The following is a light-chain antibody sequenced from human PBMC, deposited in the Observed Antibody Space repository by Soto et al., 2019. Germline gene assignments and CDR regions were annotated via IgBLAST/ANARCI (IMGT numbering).Light chain of an antibody. CDR2: AAS. V-gene: IGKV1-39*01. Sequence: DIQMTQSPSSLSASVGDRVTITCRASQSISSYVNWYQQKPGKAPKLLIYAASSLQSGVPSRFSGSGSGTDFTLTISSLQPADFATYYCQQSYSTPVSFGQGTKLAIK. CDR1: QSISSY. CDR3: QQSYSTPVS. J-gene: IGKJ2*01.